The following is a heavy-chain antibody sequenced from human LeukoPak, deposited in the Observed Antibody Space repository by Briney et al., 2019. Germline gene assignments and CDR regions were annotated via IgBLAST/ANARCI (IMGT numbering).Heavy chain of an antibody. Sequence: GASVKVSCKASGGTFSSYAISWVRQAPGQGLEWMGGIIPIFGTANYAQKFQGRVTITTDESTSTAYMELSSLRSEDTAVYYCARGESSGGHYAFDIWGQGTMVTVSS. CDR2: IIPIFGTA. CDR3: ARGESSGGHYAFDI. J-gene: IGHJ3*02. V-gene: IGHV1-69*05. CDR1: GGTFSSYA. D-gene: IGHD2-15*01.